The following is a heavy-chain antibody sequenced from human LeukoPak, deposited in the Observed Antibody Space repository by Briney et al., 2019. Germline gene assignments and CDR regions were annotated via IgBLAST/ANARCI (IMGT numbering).Heavy chain of an antibody. V-gene: IGHV3-11*03. D-gene: IGHD5-24*01. Sequence: GGSLRLSCEVSGFTFSDHYMSWIRLAPGKRLEWVSYISSGSTYTNYADSVEGRFTISRDNAKNSLYLQMNSLRAEDTAVYYCARRAYNWGAFDIWGQGTMVTVSS. CDR3: ARRAYNWGAFDI. CDR2: ISSGSTYT. J-gene: IGHJ3*02. CDR1: GFTFSDHY.